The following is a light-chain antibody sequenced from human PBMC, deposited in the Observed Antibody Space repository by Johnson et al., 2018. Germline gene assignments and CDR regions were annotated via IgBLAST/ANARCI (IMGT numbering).Light chain of an antibody. CDR2: ENN. J-gene: IGLJ1*01. CDR1: SSNIGNNY. Sequence: QSVLTQPPSVSAAPRQKVTIYCSGSSSNIGNNYVSWYQQLPGTAPKLLIYENNKRPSGIPDRFSGSKSGTSATLGITGLQTGDEADYYCGTWDSSLSAGNVFGTGNKVTGL. V-gene: IGLV1-51*02. CDR3: GTWDSSLSAGNV.